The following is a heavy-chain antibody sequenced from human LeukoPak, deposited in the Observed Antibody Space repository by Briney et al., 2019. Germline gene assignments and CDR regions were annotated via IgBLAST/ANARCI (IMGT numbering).Heavy chain of an antibody. J-gene: IGHJ4*02. V-gene: IGHV1-18*01. CDR1: GYTFTSYG. Sequence: ASVKVSCKASGYTFTSYGIRWVRQAPGQGLEWMGWISAYNGNTNYAQKLQGRVTMTTDTSTSTAYMELRSLRSDDTAVYYCARDYRIAVAHRALNYWGQGTLVTVSS. CDR2: ISAYNGNT. CDR3: ARDYRIAVAHRALNY. D-gene: IGHD6-19*01.